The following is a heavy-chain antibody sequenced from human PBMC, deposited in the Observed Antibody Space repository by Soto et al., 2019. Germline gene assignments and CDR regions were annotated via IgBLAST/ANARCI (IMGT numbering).Heavy chain of an antibody. J-gene: IGHJ5*02. Sequence: PGGSLRLSCAASGFTFSSYGMHWVRQAPGKGLEWVAVISYDGSNKYYADSVKGRFTISRDNSKNTLYLQMNSLRAEDTAVYYCAKDQGDYYDSSGYYWSLYHWGQGTLVTVSS. D-gene: IGHD3-22*01. CDR2: ISYDGSNK. V-gene: IGHV3-30*18. CDR3: AKDQGDYYDSSGYYWSLYH. CDR1: GFTFSSYG.